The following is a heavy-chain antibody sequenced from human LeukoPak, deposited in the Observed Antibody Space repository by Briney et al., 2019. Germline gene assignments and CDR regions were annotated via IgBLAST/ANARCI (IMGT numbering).Heavy chain of an antibody. CDR3: VKSHGAGRYYLLVY. D-gene: IGHD3-10*01. V-gene: IGHV3-9*01. J-gene: IGHJ4*02. CDR1: GFNFDDYT. CDR2: ISWNSDFI. Sequence: GGSLRLSCAASGFNFDDYTMHWVRQPPGKGLEWVSGISWNSDFIVYGDSVKGRFTISRDNAKNSLYLQMNSLRADDTALYYCVKSHGAGRYYLLVYWGEGALLTVSS.